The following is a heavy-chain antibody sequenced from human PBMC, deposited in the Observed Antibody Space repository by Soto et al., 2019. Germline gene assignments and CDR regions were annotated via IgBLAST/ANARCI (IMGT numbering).Heavy chain of an antibody. CDR2: IYHSGST. Sequence: SETLSLTCNVSGGAMSSGGYSWAWIRQPPGKGLECIGSIYHSGSTYYNPSLKSRVTISVDTSKNQFSLKLSSVTAADTAVYYCARVAIATYYDFWSGYYDYFDYWGQGTLVTVSS. J-gene: IGHJ4*02. D-gene: IGHD3-3*01. V-gene: IGHV4-39*07. CDR3: ARVAIATYYDFWSGYYDYFDY. CDR1: GGAMSSGGYS.